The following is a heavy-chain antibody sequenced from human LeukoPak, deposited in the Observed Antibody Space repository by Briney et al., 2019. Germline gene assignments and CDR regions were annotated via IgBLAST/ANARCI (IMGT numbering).Heavy chain of an antibody. D-gene: IGHD5-12*01. CDR1: GFTFSTYA. V-gene: IGHV3-23*01. Sequence: GGSLRLSCAASGFTFSTYAMSWVRQAPGKGLEWVSAISGSGGYYADSVRGRFTISRDNSKNTLYLQMNSLRAEDTAVYYCAKHLGYGAFDIWGQGTTVTVSS. CDR2: ISGSGG. CDR3: AKHLGYGAFDI. J-gene: IGHJ3*02.